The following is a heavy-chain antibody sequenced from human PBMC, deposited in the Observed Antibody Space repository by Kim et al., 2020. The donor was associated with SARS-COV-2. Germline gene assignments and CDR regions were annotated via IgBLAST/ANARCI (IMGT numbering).Heavy chain of an antibody. V-gene: IGHV3-48*02. Sequence: GGSLRLSCAASGFTFSSYSMNWVRQAPGKGLEWVSYISSSSSTIYYADSVKGRFTISRDNAKNSLYLQMNSLRDEDTAVYYCARVSGSSSYYYYGMDVWGRGTTVTVSS. D-gene: IGHD6-13*01. J-gene: IGHJ6*02. CDR1: GFTFSSYS. CDR2: ISSSSSTI. CDR3: ARVSGSSSYYYYGMDV.